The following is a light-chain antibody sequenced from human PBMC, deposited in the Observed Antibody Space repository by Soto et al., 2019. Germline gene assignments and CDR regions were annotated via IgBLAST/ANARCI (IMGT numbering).Light chain of an antibody. J-gene: IGKJ2*01. V-gene: IGKV3-20*01. CDR2: RAS. CDR1: HSVSSSY. Sequence: EIVLTQSPGTLHLSPGERATLSCRASHSVSSSYLTWYQQRPGQAPRLLIYRASRRATGIPDRFSASGSGTDFTLTISRLEPEDSAVYFCQQYGSTPPYTFGQGTKLEI. CDR3: QQYGSTPPYT.